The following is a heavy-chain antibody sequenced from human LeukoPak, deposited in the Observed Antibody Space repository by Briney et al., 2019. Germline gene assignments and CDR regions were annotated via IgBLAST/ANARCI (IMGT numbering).Heavy chain of an antibody. D-gene: IGHD4/OR15-4a*01. V-gene: IGHV4-30-2*01. J-gene: IGHJ4*02. CDR3: ARGARSADFDS. CDR2: IYHSGST. CDR1: GGSISSGGYS. Sequence: PSQTLSLTCAVSGGSISSGGYSWSWIRQPPGKGLEWIGYIYHSGSTYYNPSLKSRVTISVDRSKFQISLTLNSVTAADTAVYYCARGARSADFDSWGQGTLVTVSS.